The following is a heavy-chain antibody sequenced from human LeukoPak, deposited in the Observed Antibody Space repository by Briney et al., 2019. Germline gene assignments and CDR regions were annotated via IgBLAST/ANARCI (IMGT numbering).Heavy chain of an antibody. Sequence: PSETLSLTCTVAGGSISTYYWNWIRQTPGKGLEWIGHISNGNTYYNPSLKSRVTISADTSKNQFSLRLTSVTAADTAVYYCARDKAHSYGRYFDPWGQGALVIVSS. CDR3: ARDKAHSYGRYFDP. D-gene: IGHD5-18*01. CDR1: GGSISTYY. CDR2: ISNGNT. V-gene: IGHV4-59*01. J-gene: IGHJ5*02.